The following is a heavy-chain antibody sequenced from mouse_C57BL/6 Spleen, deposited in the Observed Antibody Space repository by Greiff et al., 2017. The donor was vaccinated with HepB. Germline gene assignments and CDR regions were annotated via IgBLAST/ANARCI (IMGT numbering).Heavy chain of an antibody. V-gene: IGHV1-81*01. CDR3: ARYYYGFYAMDY. CDR2: IYPRSGNT. J-gene: IGHJ4*01. CDR1: GYTFTSYG. Sequence: QVQLKQSGAELARPGASVKLSCKASGYTFTSYGISWVKQRTGQGLEWIGEIYPRSGNTYYNEKFKGKATLTADKSSSTAYMELRSLTSEDSAVYFCARYYYGFYAMDYWGQGTSVTVSS. D-gene: IGHD1-1*01.